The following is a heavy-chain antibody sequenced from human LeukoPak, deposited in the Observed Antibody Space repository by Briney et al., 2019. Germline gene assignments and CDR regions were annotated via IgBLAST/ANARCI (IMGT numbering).Heavy chain of an antibody. CDR3: ARGRRQLVRSWGY. CDR1: GYTFTSYT. Sequence: ASVKVSCKASGYTFTSYTIHWVRQAPGQRLEWMGWINAGNGNTKYSQEFQDRVTITRDTSASTAYMELSSLRSEDMAVYYCARGRRQLVRSWGYWGQGTLVTVSS. D-gene: IGHD6-13*01. J-gene: IGHJ4*02. V-gene: IGHV1-3*03. CDR2: INAGNGNT.